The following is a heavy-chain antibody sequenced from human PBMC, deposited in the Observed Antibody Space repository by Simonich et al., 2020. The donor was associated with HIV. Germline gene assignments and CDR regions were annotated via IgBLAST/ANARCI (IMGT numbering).Heavy chain of an antibody. D-gene: IGHD6-19*01. V-gene: IGHV4-59*12. J-gene: IGHJ4*02. Sequence: QVQLQESGPGLVKPSETLSLRCTVSGGSMRSDYWSWIRQPTGKGLEWIGNIYYSGATNHNPSLKGRVTISVATSKNQVSLKLSSVTAADTAIYYCASGRPPGFSNGWYHFDFWGQGTLVTVSP. CDR3: ASGRPPGFSNGWYHFDF. CDR1: GGSMRSDY. CDR2: IYYSGAT.